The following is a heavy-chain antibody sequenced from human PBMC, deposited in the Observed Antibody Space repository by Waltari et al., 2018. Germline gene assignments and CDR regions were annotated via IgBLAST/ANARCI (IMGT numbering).Heavy chain of an antibody. V-gene: IGHV4-34*01. J-gene: IGHJ6*02. D-gene: IGHD2-2*01. CDR1: GGSFSGYY. CDR3: ARSTYCSSTSCYPYYYGMDV. Sequence: QVQLQQWGAGLLKPSETLSLTCAVYGGSFSGYYWSWLRQPPATGLEWIGEINHSGSTNYNPSLKSRVTISVDTSKNQFSLKLSSVTAADTAVYYCARSTYCSSTSCYPYYYGMDVWGQGTTVTVSS. CDR2: INHSGST.